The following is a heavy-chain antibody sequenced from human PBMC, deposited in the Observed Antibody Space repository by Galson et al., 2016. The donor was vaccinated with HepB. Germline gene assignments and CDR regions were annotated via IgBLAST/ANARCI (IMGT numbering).Heavy chain of an antibody. J-gene: IGHJ4*02. D-gene: IGHD1-26*01. Sequence: DPVKGRFTISRDNSKNTLYLQMNSLRAEDTAVYYCAGRASEWEPRVDWGPGHLVTVTS. V-gene: IGHV3-30*03. CDR3: AGRASEWEPRVD.